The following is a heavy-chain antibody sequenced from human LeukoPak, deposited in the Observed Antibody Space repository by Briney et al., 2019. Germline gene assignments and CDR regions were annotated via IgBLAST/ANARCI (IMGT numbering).Heavy chain of an antibody. D-gene: IGHD3-22*01. Sequence: PSETLSLTCTVSGGSISSYYWSWIRQPPGKGLEWIGYIYYSGSTNYNPSLKSRVTISVDTSKNQFSLKLSSVTAADTAVYYCARGYDSSGNFDYWGQGTLVTVSS. CDR1: GGSISSYY. J-gene: IGHJ4*02. CDR3: ARGYDSSGNFDY. CDR2: IYYSGST. V-gene: IGHV4-59*01.